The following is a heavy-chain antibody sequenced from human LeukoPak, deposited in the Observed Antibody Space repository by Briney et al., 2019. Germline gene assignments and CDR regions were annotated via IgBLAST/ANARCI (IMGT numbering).Heavy chain of an antibody. Sequence: SQTLSLTFAVFGGSIRSAGYSWNWIRQPPGKGLEWIGYSYESGTTYYNPSLESRVSISVDRSKNQSSLRLTSVTAAHPALYFCVSQYCDGGNCYPYFDSWGQGTLVTVSS. D-gene: IGHD2-15*01. CDR1: GGSIRSAGYS. J-gene: IGHJ4*02. CDR3: VSQYCDGGNCYPYFDS. CDR2: SYESGTT. V-gene: IGHV4-30-2*01.